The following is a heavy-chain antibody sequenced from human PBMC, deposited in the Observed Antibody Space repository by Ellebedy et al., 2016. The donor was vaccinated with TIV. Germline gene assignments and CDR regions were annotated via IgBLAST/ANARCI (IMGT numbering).Heavy chain of an antibody. CDR1: GFTFSTYG. J-gene: IGHJ4*02. D-gene: IGHD6-19*01. V-gene: IGHV3-21*05. Sequence: GESLKISCAASGFTFSTYGMNWVRQAPGKGLEWVSYISSSSSYTNYADSVKGRFTISRDNAKNSLYLQMNSLRAEDTAVYYCARESISSGWSGDYWGQGTLVTVSS. CDR2: ISSSSSYT. CDR3: ARESISSGWSGDY.